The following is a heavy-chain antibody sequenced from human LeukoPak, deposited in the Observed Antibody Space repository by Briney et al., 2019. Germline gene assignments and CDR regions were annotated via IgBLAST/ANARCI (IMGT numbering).Heavy chain of an antibody. Sequence: PSETLTLTCTVSGDSINSLDLWSRVRQPQGKGLEWIGEMYLSGTTHSNPSVKSRVTISIDESKNQFLLNLSSVTAADTAVYYCAGLVGRYSSGLYYYYFDYWGQGTLVTVSS. J-gene: IGHJ4*02. D-gene: IGHD3-22*01. CDR1: GDSINSLDL. CDR2: MYLSGTT. CDR3: AGLVGRYSSGLYYYYFDY. V-gene: IGHV4-4*02.